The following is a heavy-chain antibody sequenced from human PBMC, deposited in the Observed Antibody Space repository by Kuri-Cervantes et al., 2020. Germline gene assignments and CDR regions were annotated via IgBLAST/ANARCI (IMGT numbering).Heavy chain of an antibody. D-gene: IGHD2-8*01. CDR3: ARGRGNGGKIEYNWFDP. V-gene: IGHV3-73*01. Sequence: GESLKISCAASGFTFSDSAIHWVRQASGKGLEWVGRIRSKANTYATAYAASVKGRFTVSRDNSKNTLYLQMNSLRAEDTAVYYCARGRGNGGKIEYNWFDPWGQGTLVTVSS. CDR2: IRSKANTYAT. J-gene: IGHJ5*02. CDR1: GFTFSDSA.